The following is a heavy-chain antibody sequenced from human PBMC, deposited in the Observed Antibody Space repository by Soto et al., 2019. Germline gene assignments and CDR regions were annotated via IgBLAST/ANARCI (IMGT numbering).Heavy chain of an antibody. V-gene: IGHV5-10-1*01. Sequence: PGESLKISCKGSGYSFTSYWISWVRQMPGKGLEWMGRIDPSDSYTNYSPSFQGHVTISADKSISTAYLQWSSLKASDTAMYYCARYYDFVWGSYRYRPEYAFDIWGQGTMVTVSS. D-gene: IGHD3-16*02. CDR3: ARYYDFVWGSYRYRPEYAFDI. J-gene: IGHJ3*02. CDR1: GYSFTSYW. CDR2: IDPSDSYT.